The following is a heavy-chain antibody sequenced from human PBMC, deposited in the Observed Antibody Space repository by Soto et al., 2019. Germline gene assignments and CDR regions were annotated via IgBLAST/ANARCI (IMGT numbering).Heavy chain of an antibody. CDR3: ARAPVDSSGVYFQH. J-gene: IGHJ1*01. D-gene: IGHD3-22*01. Sequence: SETLSLTCAVYGGSFSGYYWSWIRQPPGKGLEWIGEINHSGSTNYNPSLKSRVTISVDTSKNQFSLKLSSVTAADTAVYYCARAPVDSSGVYFQHWGQGTLVTVS. CDR1: GGSFSGYY. CDR2: INHSGST. V-gene: IGHV4-34*01.